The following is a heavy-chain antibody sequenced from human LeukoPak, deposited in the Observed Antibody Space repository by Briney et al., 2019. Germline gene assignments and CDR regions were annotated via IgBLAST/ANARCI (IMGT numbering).Heavy chain of an antibody. CDR2: IYYSGST. CDR1: GGSISSSSYY. D-gene: IGHD6-19*01. J-gene: IGHJ4*02. CDR3: ASDSGTGYSSGWYLDY. V-gene: IGHV4-39*01. Sequence: PSEALSLTCTVSGGSISSSSYYWGWIRQPPGKGLEWIGSIYYSGSTYYNPSPKSRVTISVDTSKNQFSLKLSSVTAADTAVYYCASDSGTGYSSGWYLDYWGQGTLVTVSS.